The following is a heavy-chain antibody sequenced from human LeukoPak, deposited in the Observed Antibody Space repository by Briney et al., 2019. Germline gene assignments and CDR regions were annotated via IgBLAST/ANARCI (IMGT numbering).Heavy chain of an antibody. Sequence: GGSLRLACAAAGLTFSTYGVSWGRQPPGEGRGWGSAISGSGGSTSYPASVKGQFTFSRDNSKNTLYLQMNSRSAEETAVYYCAKEALPGIPVAGRVYWGQGTLVTVSS. J-gene: IGHJ4*02. D-gene: IGHD6-19*01. V-gene: IGHV3-23*01. CDR1: GLTFSTYG. CDR3: AKEALPGIPVAGRVY. CDR2: ISGSGGST.